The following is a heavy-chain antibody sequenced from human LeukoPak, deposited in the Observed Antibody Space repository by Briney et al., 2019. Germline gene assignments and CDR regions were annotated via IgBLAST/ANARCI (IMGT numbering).Heavy chain of an antibody. Sequence: SETLSLTCTVSGGSISSSSYYWGWIRQPPGKGLEWIGSIYYSGSTYYNPSLKSRVTISVDTSKNQFSLKLSSVTAADTAVYCCARSRYADYVGPFDYWGQGTLVTVSS. J-gene: IGHJ4*02. CDR3: ARSRYADYVGPFDY. CDR2: IYYSGST. V-gene: IGHV4-39*01. CDR1: GGSISSSSYY. D-gene: IGHD4-17*01.